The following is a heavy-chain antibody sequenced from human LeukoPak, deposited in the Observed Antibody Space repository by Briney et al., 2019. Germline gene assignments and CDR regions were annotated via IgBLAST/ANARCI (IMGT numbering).Heavy chain of an antibody. CDR1: GYTFTNFG. J-gene: IGHJ4*02. Sequence: ASVKVSCKPSGYTFTNFGITWVRQAPGQGLEWMGWISGYNGNTYYTQKFQGRVTMTTDTSTSTAYMDLRSLRSDDTAVFYCARVAPHRRLTSGWYYFDYWGQGTLVTVSS. CDR3: ARVAPHRRLTSGWYYFDY. D-gene: IGHD6-19*01. CDR2: ISGYNGNT. V-gene: IGHV1-18*01.